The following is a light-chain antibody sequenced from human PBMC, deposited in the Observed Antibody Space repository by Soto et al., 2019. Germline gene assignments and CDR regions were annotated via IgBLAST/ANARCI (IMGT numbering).Light chain of an antibody. J-gene: IGKJ2*01. Sequence: DIPMTQSPSSLSASLGDRVTITCRASQSISTYLNWYQQKPGKAPNLLIYAASSLQSGVPSRFSGSGSGTDFTLTISSLQPEVFATYYCQQSYSTLMYTFGQGTKLEIK. V-gene: IGKV1-39*01. CDR3: QQSYSTLMYT. CDR1: QSISTY. CDR2: AAS.